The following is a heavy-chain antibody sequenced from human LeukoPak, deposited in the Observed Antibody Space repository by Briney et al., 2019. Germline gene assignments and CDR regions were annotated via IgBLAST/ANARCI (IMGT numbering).Heavy chain of an antibody. CDR1: GYTFTSYD. D-gene: IGHD3-10*01. Sequence: ASVKVSCKASGYTFTSYDINWVRQATGQGLEWMGWMNPNSGNTGYAQKFQGRVTITRNTSISTAYMELSSLRSEDTAVYYCARVLAGRRGGAYYFDYRGQRTLVNGSS. J-gene: IGHJ4*02. V-gene: IGHV1-8*03. CDR2: MNPNSGNT. CDR3: ARVLAGRRGGAYYFDY.